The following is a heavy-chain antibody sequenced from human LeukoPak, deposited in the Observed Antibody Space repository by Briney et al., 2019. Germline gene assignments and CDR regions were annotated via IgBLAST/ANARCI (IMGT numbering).Heavy chain of an antibody. CDR2: ISSSSSYI. CDR1: GFTFSSYS. CDR3: AKDRVGYQLLNYMDV. Sequence: GGSLRLSCAASGFTFSSYSMNWVRQAPGKGLEWVSSISSSSSYIYYADSVKGRFTISRDNAKNSLYLQMNSLRAEDTAVYYCAKDRVGYQLLNYMDVWGKGTTVTVSS. V-gene: IGHV3-21*01. J-gene: IGHJ6*03. D-gene: IGHD2-2*01.